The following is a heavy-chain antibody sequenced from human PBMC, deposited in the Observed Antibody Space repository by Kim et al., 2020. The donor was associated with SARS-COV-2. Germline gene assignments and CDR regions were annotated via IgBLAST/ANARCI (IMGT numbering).Heavy chain of an antibody. D-gene: IGHD1-1*01. V-gene: IGHV3-33*01. Sequence: EKNYGDSVKGRFTVSRDNSKNTIYLQVNGLRAEDTAVYYCARDNDHYGMDVWGQGTTVTVSS. CDR2: EK. CDR3: ARDNDHYGMDV. J-gene: IGHJ6*02.